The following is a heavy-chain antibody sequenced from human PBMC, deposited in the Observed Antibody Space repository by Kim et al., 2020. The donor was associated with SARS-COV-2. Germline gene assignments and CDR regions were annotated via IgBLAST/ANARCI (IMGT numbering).Heavy chain of an antibody. Sequence: PSLKSRVPMSVDKSKNQFSLKLSSVTAADTAVYYCARAHRTYGSGGPYDPWGQGTLVTVSS. CDR3: ARAHRTYGSGGPYDP. J-gene: IGHJ5*02. V-gene: IGHV4-4*07. D-gene: IGHD3-10*01.